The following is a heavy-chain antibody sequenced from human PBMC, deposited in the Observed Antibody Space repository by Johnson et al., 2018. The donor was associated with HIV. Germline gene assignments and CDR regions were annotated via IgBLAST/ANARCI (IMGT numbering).Heavy chain of an antibody. D-gene: IGHD3-22*01. Sequence: QVQLVESGGGVVQPGRSLRLSCAASGFTFSSYAMHWVRQAPGKGLAWVAVISYDGSNKYYADSVKGRFTISRDNSKNTLYLQMTSLRAEDTALYYCARGGYYYDSYDAFDIWGQGTMVTVSS. J-gene: IGHJ3*02. CDR2: ISYDGSNK. CDR1: GFTFSSYA. V-gene: IGHV3-30*04. CDR3: ARGGYYYDSYDAFDI.